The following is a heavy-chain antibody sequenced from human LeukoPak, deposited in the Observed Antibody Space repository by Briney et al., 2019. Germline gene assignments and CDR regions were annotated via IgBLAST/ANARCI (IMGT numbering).Heavy chain of an antibody. CDR1: GFTFSSYA. D-gene: IGHD3-10*01. CDR2: ISSNGGST. J-gene: IGHJ5*02. CDR3: VKDGSGKLLWFGEFCGA. V-gene: IGHV3-64D*06. Sequence: GGSLRLSCSASGFTFSSYAMHWVRHAPGKGLEYVSAISSNGGSTYYADSVKGRLTISRDNSKNTLYLQMSSLRAEDTAVYYCVKDGSGKLLWFGEFCGAWGQGTLVTVPS.